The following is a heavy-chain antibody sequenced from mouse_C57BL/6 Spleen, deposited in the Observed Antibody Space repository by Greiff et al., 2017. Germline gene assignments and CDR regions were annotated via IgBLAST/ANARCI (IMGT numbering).Heavy chain of an antibody. CDR3: ASGVLFDY. CDR2: IYPGDGDT. CDR1: GYAFSSSW. Sequence: QVQLQQSGPELVKPGASVKISCKASGYAFSSSWMNWVKQRPGQGLEWIGRIYPGDGDTTYNGKFKGKATLTADKSSSTAYMQLSSLTSEDSAVYFCASGVLFDYWGQGTTLTVSS. V-gene: IGHV1-82*01. J-gene: IGHJ2*01.